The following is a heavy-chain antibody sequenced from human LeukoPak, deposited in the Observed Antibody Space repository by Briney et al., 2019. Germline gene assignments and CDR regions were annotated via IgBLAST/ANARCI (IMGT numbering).Heavy chain of an antibody. CDR1: GFTFSSYA. J-gene: IGHJ4*02. CDR2: ISGSGGST. D-gene: IGHD3-22*01. CDR3: AKDPHAYYYDSSGSTDY. Sequence: GGSLRLFCAASGFTFSSYAMSWVRQAPGKGLEWVSAISGSGGSTYYADSVKGRFTISRDNSKNTLYPQMNSLRAEDTAVYYCAKDPHAYYYDSSGSTDYWGQGTLVTVSS. V-gene: IGHV3-23*01.